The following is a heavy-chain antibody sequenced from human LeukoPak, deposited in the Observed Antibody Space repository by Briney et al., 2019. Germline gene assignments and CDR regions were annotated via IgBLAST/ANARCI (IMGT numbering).Heavy chain of an antibody. CDR3: ARDLSYGMDV. CDR1: GFTFDTYW. Sequence: GGSLRLSCAASGFTFDTYWMTWVRQAPGKGLEWVASIKQDGSEKYYVDSVKGRFTISRDNAKSSLYLQMNSLRAEDTAVYYCARDLSYGMDVWGQGTTVTVSS. V-gene: IGHV3-7*01. CDR2: IKQDGSEK. J-gene: IGHJ6*02.